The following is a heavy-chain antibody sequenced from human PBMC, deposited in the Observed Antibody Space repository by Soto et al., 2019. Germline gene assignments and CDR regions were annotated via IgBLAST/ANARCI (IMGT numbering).Heavy chain of an antibody. J-gene: IGHJ4*02. Sequence: SETLSLTCTVSGGSIGSTNYYWGWIRQPPGKGLEWIGNIYYGVNTYYNPFLKSRLTISIDTSKSHLSLKLTSVTAADTAFYYFARHVGGYSYGLPGFDFDYWGKGTLVTVSS. D-gene: IGHD5-18*01. CDR2: IYYGVNT. CDR3: ARHVGGYSYGLPGFDFDY. CDR1: GGSIGSTNYY. V-gene: IGHV4-39*01.